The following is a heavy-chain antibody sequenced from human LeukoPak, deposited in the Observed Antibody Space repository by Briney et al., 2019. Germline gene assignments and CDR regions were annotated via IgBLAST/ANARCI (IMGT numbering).Heavy chain of an antibody. V-gene: IGHV3-21*01. J-gene: IGHJ4*02. Sequence: GGSLRLSCAASGFTFSSYSMNWVRQAPGKGLEWVSSISSSSSYIYYADSVKGRFTISRDNAKNSLYLQMNSLRAEGTAVYYCARDYAVRGVIHDYWGQGTLVTVSS. CDR3: ARDYAVRGVIHDY. CDR2: ISSSSSYI. CDR1: GFTFSSYS. D-gene: IGHD3-10*01.